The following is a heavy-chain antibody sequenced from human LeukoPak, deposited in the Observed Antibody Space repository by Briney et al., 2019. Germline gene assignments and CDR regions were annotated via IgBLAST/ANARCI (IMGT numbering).Heavy chain of an antibody. Sequence: WGTLTLTCAASGFTFSTYAMHWVRQPPGQGLEYVSAINNSGVSTYYAASVKGRLAFCRDNSKNTLQLLMSSLRAEDTAVYYCVGVRWFGGCNWFDPWGQGTLVTVSS. J-gene: IGHJ5*02. V-gene: IGHV3-64D*09. CDR2: INNSGVST. CDR3: VGVRWFGGCNWFDP. D-gene: IGHD3-10*01. CDR1: GFTFSTYA.